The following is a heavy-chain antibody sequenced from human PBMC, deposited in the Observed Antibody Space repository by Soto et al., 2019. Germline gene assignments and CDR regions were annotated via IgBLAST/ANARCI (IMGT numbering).Heavy chain of an antibody. V-gene: IGHV4-59*01. CDR3: ARALPTGYYGSGSYAYDY. Sequence: SETLSLTCTVSGGSISSYYWSWIRQPPGKGLEWIGYIYYSGSTNYNPSLKSRVTISVDTSKNQFSLKLSSVTAADTAVYYCARALPTGYYGSGSYAYDYWGQGTLVTVSS. D-gene: IGHD3-10*01. J-gene: IGHJ4*02. CDR2: IYYSGST. CDR1: GGSISSYY.